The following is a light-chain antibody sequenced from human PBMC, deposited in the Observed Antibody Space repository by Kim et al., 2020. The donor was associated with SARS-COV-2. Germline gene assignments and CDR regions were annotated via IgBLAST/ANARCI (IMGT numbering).Light chain of an antibody. J-gene: IGLJ3*02. Sequence: ATLTRTGNGNNVGYEGAAWLQQHQGHPPKLLTYRNNNRPSGISDRFSASRSGNTASLTISGLQPEDETDYYCSAWDSSLSAWVFGGGTQLTVL. CDR3: SAWDSSLSAWV. V-gene: IGLV10-54*04. CDR1: GNNVGYEG. CDR2: RNN.